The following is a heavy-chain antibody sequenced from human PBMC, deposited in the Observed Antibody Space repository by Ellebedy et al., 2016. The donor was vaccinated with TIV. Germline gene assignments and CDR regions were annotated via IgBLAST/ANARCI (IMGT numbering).Heavy chain of an antibody. V-gene: IGHV3-48*04. Sequence: GESLKISCAASGFTFSSYSMNWVRQAPGKGLEWVSSISSSSSTIYYADSVKGRFTISRDNAKNSLYLQMNSLRAEDTAVYYCARDLRPLNYWGQGTLVTVSS. CDR3: ARDLRPLNY. CDR1: GFTFSSYS. J-gene: IGHJ4*02. CDR2: ISSSSSTI. D-gene: IGHD3-10*01.